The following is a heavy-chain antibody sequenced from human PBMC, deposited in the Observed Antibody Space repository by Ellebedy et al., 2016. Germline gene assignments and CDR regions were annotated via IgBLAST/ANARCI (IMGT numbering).Heavy chain of an antibody. CDR1: GYTFTGYY. J-gene: IGHJ2*01. Sequence: ASVKVSCXASGYTFTGYYMHWVRQAPGQGLEWMGWINPNSGGTNYAQKFQGRVTMTRDTSISTAYMELSSLRSEDTAVYYCARVVAGSHWYFDLWGRGTLVTVSS. CDR2: INPNSGGT. CDR3: ARVVAGSHWYFDL. D-gene: IGHD6-19*01. V-gene: IGHV1-2*02.